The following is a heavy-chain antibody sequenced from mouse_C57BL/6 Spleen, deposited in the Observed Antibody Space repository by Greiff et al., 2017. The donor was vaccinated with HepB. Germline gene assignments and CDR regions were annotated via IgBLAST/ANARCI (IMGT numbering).Heavy chain of an antibody. J-gene: IGHJ4*01. D-gene: IGHD1-1*01. CDR3: TRRTTVVARDAMDY. Sequence: QVQLQQSGAELVRPGASVTLSCKASGYTFTDYEMHWVKQTPVHGLEWIGAIDPETGGTAYNQKFKGKAILTADKSSSTAYMELRSLTSEDSAVYYCTRRTTVVARDAMDYWGQGTSVTVSS. CDR2: IDPETGGT. V-gene: IGHV1-15*01. CDR1: GYTFTDYE.